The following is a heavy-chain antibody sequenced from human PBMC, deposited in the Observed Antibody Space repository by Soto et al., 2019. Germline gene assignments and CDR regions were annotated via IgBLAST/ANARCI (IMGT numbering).Heavy chain of an antibody. Sequence: GESLKISCQGSGYSFASYWIGWVRQMSGKDLEWMGIIYPGDSDTRYSPSFQGQVTISADKSLRTAYLQWTSLEASDTALYYCARTRSFTLGFYYDGMDVWGQGTTVTVSS. CDR2: IYPGDSDT. D-gene: IGHD6-6*01. CDR1: GYSFASYW. CDR3: ARTRSFTLGFYYDGMDV. V-gene: IGHV5-51*01. J-gene: IGHJ6*02.